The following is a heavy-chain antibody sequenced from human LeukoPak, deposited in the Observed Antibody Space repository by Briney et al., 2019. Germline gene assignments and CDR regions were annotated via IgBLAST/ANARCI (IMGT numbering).Heavy chain of an antibody. J-gene: IGHJ4*02. V-gene: IGHV3-64D*09. D-gene: IGHD1-26*01. CDR3: VKDVGGSYAFDY. Sequence: PGRSLRLSCAASGFTFRTYAMHWVRQAPGKGLEYVSGINDNGGRTHYGDSVKGRFSISRDNSKNTLHLQMSTLRAEDTALYYCVKDVGGSYAFDYWGQGILVTVAS. CDR1: GFTFRTYA. CDR2: INDNGGRT.